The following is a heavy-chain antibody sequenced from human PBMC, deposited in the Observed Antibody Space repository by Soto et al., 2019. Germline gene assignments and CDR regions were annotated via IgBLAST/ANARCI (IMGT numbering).Heavy chain of an antibody. V-gene: IGHV1-18*04. D-gene: IGHD6-13*01. CDR2: ISASDGNT. CDR3: ARDRIAGSPQGLFDI. CDR1: GYTFTSYG. Sequence: SVKVSCRASGYTFTSYGFIWVLQAPGQGLEGMGWISASDGNTNYAQKLQGRVTMTTDTSASTAYIELSSLRYADTAVYYAARDRIAGSPQGLFDIWGQGTMVTVSS. J-gene: IGHJ3*02.